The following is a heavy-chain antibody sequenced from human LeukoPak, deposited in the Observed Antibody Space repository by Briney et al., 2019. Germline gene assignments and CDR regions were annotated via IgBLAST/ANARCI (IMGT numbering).Heavy chain of an antibody. CDR2: ISGIGGST. V-gene: IGHV3-23*01. J-gene: IGHJ4*02. CDR1: GFTFSSYA. D-gene: IGHD5-18*01. Sequence: PGGSLRLSCAASGFTFSSYAMSWVRQAPGKGLEWVSDISGIGGSTYYADSVKGRFTLSRDNSKNTLYLQTNSLRAQDTAVYYCAKGYRDTAMVTFFDYWGQGTLVTVSS. CDR3: AKGYRDTAMVTFFDY.